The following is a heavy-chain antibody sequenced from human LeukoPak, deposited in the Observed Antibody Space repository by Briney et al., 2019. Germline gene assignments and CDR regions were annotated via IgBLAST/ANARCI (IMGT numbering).Heavy chain of an antibody. D-gene: IGHD4-17*01. V-gene: IGHV1-69*05. CDR3: ARVGYGDSSYYYYYYIDV. J-gene: IGHJ6*03. Sequence: WVKVSCKASGGIFSSDAINWVRQARGQGLEWMGGMIHISGAANYAQKFQSRVTMTTDESTSTAFMELSSLRSEDTAVYYCARVGYGDSSYYYYYYIDVWGKRTKVTVSS. CDR1: GGIFSSDA. CDR2: MIHISGAA.